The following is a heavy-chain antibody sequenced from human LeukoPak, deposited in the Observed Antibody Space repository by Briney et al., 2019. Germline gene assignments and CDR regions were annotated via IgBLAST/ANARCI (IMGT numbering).Heavy chain of an antibody. CDR1: GGSISSGDYY. CDR2: IYYSGST. V-gene: IGHV4-30-4*08. J-gene: IGHJ4*02. CDR3: ASVVGATTEYYFDY. D-gene: IGHD1-26*01. Sequence: SETLSLTCTVSGGSISSGDYYWSWIRQPPGKGPEWIGYIYYSGSTYYNPSLKSRLTISVDTSKNQFSLKLSSVTAADTAVYYCASVVGATTEYYFDYWGQGTLVTVS.